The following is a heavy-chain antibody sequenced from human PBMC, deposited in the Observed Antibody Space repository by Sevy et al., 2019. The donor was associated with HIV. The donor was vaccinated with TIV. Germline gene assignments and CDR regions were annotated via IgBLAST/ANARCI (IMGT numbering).Heavy chain of an antibody. CDR1: GFTFSDHY. D-gene: IGHD6-13*01. J-gene: IGHJ4*02. CDR3: ATQGGIAAAGRVFDY. V-gene: IGHV3-72*01. Sequence: GGSLRLSCVASGFTFSDHYMEWVRQAPGKGLEWVGRTRNKADGYTTDYAASVKGRFTISRDESKKSLYVQMNSLKAEDTAVYYWATQGGIAAAGRVFDYWGQGTLVTVSS. CDR2: TRNKADGYTT.